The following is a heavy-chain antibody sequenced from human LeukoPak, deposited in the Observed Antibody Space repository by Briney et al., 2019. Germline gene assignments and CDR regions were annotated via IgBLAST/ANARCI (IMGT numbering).Heavy chain of an antibody. D-gene: IGHD3-16*01. CDR3: ARGGWFDP. CDR1: GGSISSYY. Sequence: SETLSLTCTVSGGSISSYYWSWIRQPPGKGLEWIGYIYYSGSTNYNPSLKSRVTISVDTSKNQFSLKLSSVTAADTAVYYCARGGWFDPWGQGTLVTVSS. CDR2: IYYSGST. V-gene: IGHV4-59*01. J-gene: IGHJ5*02.